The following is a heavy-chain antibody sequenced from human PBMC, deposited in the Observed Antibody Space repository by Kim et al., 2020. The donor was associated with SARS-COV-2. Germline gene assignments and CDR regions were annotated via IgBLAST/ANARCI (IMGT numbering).Heavy chain of an antibody. CDR1: GFSFSALY. CDR3: ARAINGSPDQ. Sequence: GGSLRLSCAASGFSFSALYMDWLRQPPGKGLEWVGRIETKPNKYITEYAASVKGRFTISRADSTNSLFLQMNSLKTEDTAMYYCARAINGSPDQCGQGTLVTVSA. J-gene: IGHJ4*02. V-gene: IGHV3-72*01. CDR2: IETKPNKYIT. D-gene: IGHD1-26*01.